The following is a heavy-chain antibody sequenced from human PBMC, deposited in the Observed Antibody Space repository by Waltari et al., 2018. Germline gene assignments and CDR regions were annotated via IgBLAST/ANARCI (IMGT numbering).Heavy chain of an antibody. CDR1: GYTLTVYY. CDR2: INPKSGGT. J-gene: IGHJ1*01. CDR3: ARELTVTTTAEYFQH. V-gene: IGHV1-2*02. Sequence: QVQLVQSGAEVKKPGASVKVSCKASGYTLTVYYMHWVPPAPGQGLEWMGWINPKSGGTKYAEKFQGRVTMTRDTSISTAYMDLSRLRSDDTAVYYCARELTVTTTAEYFQHWGQGTLITVSS. D-gene: IGHD4-17*01.